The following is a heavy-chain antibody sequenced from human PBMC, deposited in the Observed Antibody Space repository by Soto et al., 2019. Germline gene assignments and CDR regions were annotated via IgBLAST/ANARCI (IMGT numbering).Heavy chain of an antibody. D-gene: IGHD6-19*01. V-gene: IGHV3-21*01. CDR1: GFTFSSYS. CDR3: ARDRAIAVAGSFWFDP. J-gene: IGHJ5*02. Sequence: GGSLRLSCAASGFTFSSYSMNWVRQAPGKGLEWVSSISSSSSDIYYADSVKGRFTISRDNAKNSLYLQMNSLRAEDTAVYYCARDRAIAVAGSFWFDPWCQGTLGTSPQ. CDR2: ISSSSSDI.